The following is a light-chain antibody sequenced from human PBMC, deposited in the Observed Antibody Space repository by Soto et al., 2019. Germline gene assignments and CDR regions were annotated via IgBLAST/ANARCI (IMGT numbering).Light chain of an antibody. Sequence: EIGLTQSPGTLSLSPGGRATLSCRASQSVSRNYVAWYQQKPGQAPRLLIYGASSRASGIPDRFSGSGSGTEFTLTINSLQSEDSAVYYCQQYSTSPLTFGQGTKVDIK. CDR1: QSVSRNY. J-gene: IGKJ1*01. CDR2: GAS. V-gene: IGKV3-20*01. CDR3: QQYSTSPLT.